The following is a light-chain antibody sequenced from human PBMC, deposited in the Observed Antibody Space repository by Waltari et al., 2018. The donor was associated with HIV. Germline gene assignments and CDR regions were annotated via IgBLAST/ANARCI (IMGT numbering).Light chain of an antibody. V-gene: IGKV4-1*01. CDR1: RSILYSSDNRNY. J-gene: IGKJ4*01. Sequence: DIVMTQSPDSLPVSLGERATINCTSSRSILYSSDNRNYLAWYHQKPRQPPKLLISWASTRESGVPDRFSGGGSGTDFTLTITRLQAEDVAVYHCQQYFRIPPTFGGGTKVEIK. CDR2: WAS. CDR3: QQYFRIPPT.